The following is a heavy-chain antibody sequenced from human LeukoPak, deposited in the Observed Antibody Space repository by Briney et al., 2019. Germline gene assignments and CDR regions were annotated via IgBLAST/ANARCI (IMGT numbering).Heavy chain of an antibody. CDR3: AREGGWLPIIQRPFDY. J-gene: IGHJ4*02. CDR1: GYTFTSYY. Sequence: ASVKVSCKASGYTFTSYYMHWVRQAPGQGLEWMGIINPSGGSTSYAQKFQGRVTMTRDTSTSTVYMELSSLRSEDTAVYYCAREGGWLPIIQRPFDYWGQGTLVTVSS. CDR2: INPSGGST. D-gene: IGHD5-12*01. V-gene: IGHV1-46*01.